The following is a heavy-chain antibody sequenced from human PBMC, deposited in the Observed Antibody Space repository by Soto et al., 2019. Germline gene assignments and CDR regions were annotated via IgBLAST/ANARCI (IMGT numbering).Heavy chain of an antibody. D-gene: IGHD2-15*01. J-gene: IGHJ4*02. V-gene: IGHV4-39*01. CDR3: ARIVVVAAHFDY. CDR1: GGSISSSSYY. CDR2: IYYSGST. Sequence: PSETLSLTCTVSGGSISSSSYYWGWIRQPPGKGLEWIGSIYYSGSTYYNPSLKSRVTISVDTSKNQFSLKLSSVTAADTAVYYCARIVVVAAHFDYWGQGTLVTV.